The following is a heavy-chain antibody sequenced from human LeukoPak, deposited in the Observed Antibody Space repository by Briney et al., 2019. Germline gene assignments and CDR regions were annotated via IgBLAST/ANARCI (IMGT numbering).Heavy chain of an antibody. CDR3: ARGRSRLTWFDS. CDR1: RGSFSDYS. J-gene: IGHJ5*01. V-gene: IGHV4-34*01. CDR2: ISHGGRT. Sequence: PSETLSLSCAVYRGSFSDYSWGWIRQPPGKGLEWIGEISHGGRTNYNPSLKSRVTISVQSSKNQLFLRLSSVTAADTAVYYCARGRSRLTWFDSWGQGTLVTVSS. D-gene: IGHD4/OR15-4a*01.